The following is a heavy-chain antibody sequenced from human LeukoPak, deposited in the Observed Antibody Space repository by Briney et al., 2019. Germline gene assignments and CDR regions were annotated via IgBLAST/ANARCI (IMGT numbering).Heavy chain of an antibody. J-gene: IGHJ6*02. CDR3: ARVQGDGYNEYYYYYGMDV. Sequence: GGSLRLSCAASGFTFSSYWMSWVRQAPGKGLEWVANIKQDGSKKYYVDSVKGRFTISRDNARNSLYPQMNSLRAEDTAVYYCARVQGDGYNEYYYYYGMDVWGQGTTVTVSS. D-gene: IGHD5-24*01. V-gene: IGHV3-7*01. CDR1: GFTFSSYW. CDR2: IKQDGSKK.